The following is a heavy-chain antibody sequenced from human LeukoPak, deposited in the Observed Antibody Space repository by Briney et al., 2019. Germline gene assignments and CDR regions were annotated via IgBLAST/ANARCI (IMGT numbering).Heavy chain of an antibody. V-gene: IGHV1-2*04. Sequence: ASVKVSCKASGYTFTGYYMHWVRQAPGQGPEWMGWINPNSGGTNYAQKFQGWVTMTRDTSISTAYMELSRLRSDDTAVYYCARGLSVRGGNWFDPWGQGTLVTVSS. D-gene: IGHD3-10*01. CDR2: INPNSGGT. J-gene: IGHJ5*02. CDR1: GYTFTGYY. CDR3: ARGLSVRGGNWFDP.